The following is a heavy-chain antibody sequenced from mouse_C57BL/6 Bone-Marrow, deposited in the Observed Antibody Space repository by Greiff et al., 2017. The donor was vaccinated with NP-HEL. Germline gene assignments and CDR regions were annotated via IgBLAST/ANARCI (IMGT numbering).Heavy chain of an antibody. CDR1: GFTFTDYG. J-gene: IGHJ2*01. V-gene: IGHV5-17*01. Sequence: EVMLVESGGGLVKPGASLKLSCAASGFTFTDYGMHWVRQAPEKGLEWVAYISPGSGTIYYADTFKGRFTFSRDHATSTLFMQMNSLRSEDSAMYYCASGSDFDYWGQGTTLTVSS. CDR3: ASGSDFDY. CDR2: ISPGSGTI. D-gene: IGHD1-1*01.